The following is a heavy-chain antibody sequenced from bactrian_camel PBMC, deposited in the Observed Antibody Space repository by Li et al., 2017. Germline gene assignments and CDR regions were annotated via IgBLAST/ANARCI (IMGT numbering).Heavy chain of an antibody. CDR2: MDSAGSA. V-gene: IGHV3S53*01. CDR1: GNVGD. D-gene: IGHD3*01. Sequence: HVQLVESGGGSVQAEGSLRLSCGYTGNVGDMAWFRQAPGKEREGVAAMDSAGSANYADSVQGRFTLSKDMAKSTLYLQMKSLKPDDTGMYYCAADFGVSAALKCADLGGDDFRYWGQGTQVTVSS. J-gene: IGHJ6*01. CDR3: AADFGVSAALKCADLGGDDFRY.